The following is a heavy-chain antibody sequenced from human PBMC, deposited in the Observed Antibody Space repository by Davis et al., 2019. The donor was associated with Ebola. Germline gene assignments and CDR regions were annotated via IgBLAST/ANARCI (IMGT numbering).Heavy chain of an antibody. CDR1: GGSFSGYY. V-gene: IGHV4-34*01. D-gene: IGHD4-17*01. Sequence: SETLSPPCPVHGGSFSGYYWSWIRQPPGKGLEWIGEINHIGSTNYNPSLKSRVTISVDTSKNQFSLKLSSVTAADTAVYYCARETTVTLIDYWGQGTLVTVSS. J-gene: IGHJ4*02. CDR2: INHIGST. CDR3: ARETTVTLIDY.